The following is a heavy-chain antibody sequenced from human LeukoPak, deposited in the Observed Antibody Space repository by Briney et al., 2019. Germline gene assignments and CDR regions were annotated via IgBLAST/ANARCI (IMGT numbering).Heavy chain of an antibody. D-gene: IGHD4-11*01. Sequence: PGGSLRLSCAASGFTFSSYSMNWVRQAPGKGLEWVSSISSSSSYIYYADSVKGRFTISRDNAKKSLYLQMNSLRAEDTAVYYCARHYGNYLSSLDYWGQGTLVTVSS. J-gene: IGHJ4*02. CDR1: GFTFSSYS. V-gene: IGHV3-21*01. CDR2: ISSSSSYI. CDR3: ARHYGNYLSSLDY.